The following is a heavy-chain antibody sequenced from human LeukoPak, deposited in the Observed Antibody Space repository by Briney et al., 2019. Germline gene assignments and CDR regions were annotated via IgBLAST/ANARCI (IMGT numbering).Heavy chain of an antibody. CDR3: VRREVGATLRFNP. CDR2: IYPADSDA. J-gene: IGHJ5*02. V-gene: IGHV5-51*01. Sequence: GESLKISCKGSGKSLTKYWIAWVRQMPGKGLEWVGLIYPADSDARYSPSFEGQVTISADKSISTAYLHWSSLKASDTAMYYCVRREVGATLRFNPWGQGTLVIVSS. D-gene: IGHD1-26*01. CDR1: GKSLTKYW.